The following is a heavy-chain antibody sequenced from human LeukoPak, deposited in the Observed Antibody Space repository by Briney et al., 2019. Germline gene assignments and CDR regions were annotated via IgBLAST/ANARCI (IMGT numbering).Heavy chain of an antibody. CDR3: ATSPTWIQLWFGYY. D-gene: IGHD5-18*01. Sequence: PGGSLRLSCAASGFTFSNYAMSWVRQAPGKGLEWVSAISGSGGSTYYADSVKGRFTISRDNSKNTLYLQMNSLRAEDTAVYYCATSPTWIQLWFGYYWGQGTLVTVSS. V-gene: IGHV3-23*01. J-gene: IGHJ4*02. CDR1: GFTFSNYA. CDR2: ISGSGGST.